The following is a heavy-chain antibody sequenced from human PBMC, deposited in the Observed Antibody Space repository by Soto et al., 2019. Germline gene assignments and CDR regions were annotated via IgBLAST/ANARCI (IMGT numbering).Heavy chain of an antibody. CDR2: ISGNAGST. V-gene: IGHV3-23*01. Sequence: DVRLSASGGGLVHPGGSLRVSCAASGFTFNNYAMNWVRQIPGKGLEWVSSISGNAGSTWDEDSVKGRFTISRDNSQGTVSLQMSSLRADDTAIYYCAKGIQVMVVPCTAYFDSWGRGTLFTVSS. CDR1: GFTFNNYA. J-gene: IGHJ4*02. CDR3: AKGIQVMVVPCTAYFDS. D-gene: IGHD2-21*01.